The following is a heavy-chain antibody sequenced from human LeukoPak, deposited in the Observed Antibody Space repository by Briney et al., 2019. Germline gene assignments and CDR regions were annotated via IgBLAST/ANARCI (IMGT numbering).Heavy chain of an antibody. D-gene: IGHD3-3*01. CDR2: IYHSGST. V-gene: IGHV4-38-2*02. CDR1: GSSISSGYY. CDR3: ARVGSGLNLYYFDY. J-gene: IGHJ4*02. Sequence: SETLSLTCTVSGSSISSGYYWGWIRQPPGKGLEWIGSIYHSGSTYYNPSLKRRVAISEDTSGKQFSLRLGSVTAADTAVYFCARVGSGLNLYYFDYWGQGILVTVSS.